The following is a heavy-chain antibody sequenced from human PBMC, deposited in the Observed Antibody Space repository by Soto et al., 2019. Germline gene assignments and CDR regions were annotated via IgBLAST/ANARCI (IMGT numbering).Heavy chain of an antibody. Sequence: QITLKESTPTLVKPTQTLTLTCTFSGFSLSTSGVGVGWIRQPPGKALEWLALIYWDDDRRYSPSLKSRLTITKDTSKNQVVLTMTNIDPVDTATYYCVHSPWTGTKAYFDYWGQGTLVTVSS. CDR2: IYWDDDR. CDR1: GFSLSTSGVG. CDR3: VHSPWTGTKAYFDY. V-gene: IGHV2-5*02. J-gene: IGHJ4*02. D-gene: IGHD1-1*01.